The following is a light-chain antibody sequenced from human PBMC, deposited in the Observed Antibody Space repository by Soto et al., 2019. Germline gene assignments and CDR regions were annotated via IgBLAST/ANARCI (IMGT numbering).Light chain of an antibody. CDR2: VAY. Sequence: FCGAMQRFITNLAGYRQKPVHAPRLLIYVAYHSATGIPARFSGSGSGTDFTLTISSLEPEDFAVYYCQQRSNWLQVTFGQGTRLEI. CDR1: QRFITN. V-gene: IGKV3-11*01. CDR3: QQRSNWLQVT. J-gene: IGKJ5*01.